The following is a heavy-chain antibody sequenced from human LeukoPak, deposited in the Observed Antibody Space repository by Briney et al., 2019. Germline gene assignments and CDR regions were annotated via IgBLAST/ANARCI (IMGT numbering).Heavy chain of an antibody. CDR3: ARGLSSWYGDY. V-gene: IGHV1-3*01. J-gene: IGHJ4*02. D-gene: IGHD6-13*01. CDR1: GYTFTSYA. CDR2: INAGNGNT. Sequence: ASVKVSCKASGYTFTSYAMHWVRQAPGQRLEWMGWINAGNGNTKYSQKFQGRVTITRDTSASTAYMELSSLRSEDTAVYYCARGLSSWYGDYWGQGTLVAVSS.